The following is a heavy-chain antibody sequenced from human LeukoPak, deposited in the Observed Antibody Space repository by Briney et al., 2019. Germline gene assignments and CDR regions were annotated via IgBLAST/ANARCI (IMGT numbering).Heavy chain of an antibody. CDR1: GGSISSYY. Sequence: SETLSLTCTVSGGSISSYYWSWIRQPPGKGLEWIGYIYYSGSTNYNPSLKSRVTISVDTSKNQFSLKLSSVTAADTAVYYCARGTLAAAGLDWGHGTLVTVSS. CDR2: IYYSGST. CDR3: ARGTLAAAGLD. D-gene: IGHD6-13*01. J-gene: IGHJ4*01. V-gene: IGHV4-59*01.